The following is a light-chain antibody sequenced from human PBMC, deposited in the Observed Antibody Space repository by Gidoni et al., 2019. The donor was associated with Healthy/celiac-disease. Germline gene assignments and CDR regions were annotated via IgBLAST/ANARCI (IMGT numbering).Light chain of an antibody. CDR1: QSVTSY. CDR2: DAS. V-gene: IGKV3-11*01. J-gene: IGKJ2*02. Sequence: EIVLTQSPATLSLSPGERATLSCRASQSVTSYLAWYQQKPGQAPRLLIHDASNRATGIPARFSGSGSGTDFTLTISSLEPEDFAVYYCQQRINWPGTFGQGTKLEIK. CDR3: QQRINWPGT.